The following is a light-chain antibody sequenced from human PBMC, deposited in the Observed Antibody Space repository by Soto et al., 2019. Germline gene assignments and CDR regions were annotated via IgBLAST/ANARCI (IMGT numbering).Light chain of an antibody. CDR2: DAS. J-gene: IGKJ4*01. CDR3: QQYEKSPLT. V-gene: IGKV3-20*01. Sequence: EIVLTQSPSTLSLSLGDRATLSCRASQSLSRYFLAWYQQKPGQAPRLLIYDASNRATGVPDRFSGSGSGTDFTLTISRLESEDFAVYHCQQYEKSPLTFGGGTKVDIK. CDR1: QSLSRYF.